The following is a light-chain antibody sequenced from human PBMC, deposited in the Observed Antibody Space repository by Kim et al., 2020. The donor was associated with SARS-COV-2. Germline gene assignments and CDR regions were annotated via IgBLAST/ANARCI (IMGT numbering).Light chain of an antibody. J-gene: IGKJ4*01. CDR3: QQYGSSPLT. Sequence: EIVLTQSPGTLSLSPGERATLSCRASQSIRSSDLAWYQQRPGQAPRLVIYGTSNRGTGIPDRFSGSGSGTDFTLTISRLEPEDFAVYYCQQYGSSPLTFGGGTKVEIK. CDR1: QSIRSSD. V-gene: IGKV3-20*01. CDR2: GTS.